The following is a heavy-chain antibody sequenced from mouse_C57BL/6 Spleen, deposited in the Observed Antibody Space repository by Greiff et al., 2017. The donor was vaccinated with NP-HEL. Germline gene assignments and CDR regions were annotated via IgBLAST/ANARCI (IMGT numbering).Heavy chain of an antibody. J-gene: IGHJ2*01. D-gene: IGHD1-1*01. CDR2: IDPSDSYT. CDR3: ARSPSYYYGSHFDY. V-gene: IGHV1-69*01. Sequence: VKLQQPGAELVMPGASVKLSCKASGYTFTSYWMHWVKQRPGQGLEWIGEIDPSDSYTNYNQKFKGKSTLTVDKSSSTAYMQLSSLTSEDSAVYYCARSPSYYYGSHFDYWGQGTTLTVSS. CDR1: GYTFTSYW.